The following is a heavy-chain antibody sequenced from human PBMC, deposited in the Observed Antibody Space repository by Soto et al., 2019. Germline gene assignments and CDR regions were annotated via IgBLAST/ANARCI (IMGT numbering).Heavy chain of an antibody. CDR2: ISAYNGNT. J-gene: IGHJ4*02. Sequence: AASVKVSCKASGYTFASYGISWVRQAPGQGLEWMGWISAYNGNTNYAQKLQGRVTMTTDTSTSTAYMELRSLRSDDTAVYYCARNDLKDIVLMVYAVHFDYWGQGTLVTVSS. CDR1: GYTFASYG. CDR3: ARNDLKDIVLMVYAVHFDY. D-gene: IGHD2-8*01. V-gene: IGHV1-18*01.